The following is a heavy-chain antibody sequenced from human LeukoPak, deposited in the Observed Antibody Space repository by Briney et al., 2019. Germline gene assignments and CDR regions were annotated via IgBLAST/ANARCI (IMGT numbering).Heavy chain of an antibody. V-gene: IGHV1-69*05. J-gene: IGHJ5*02. CDR3: ARVDTAVPGYNWFDP. CDR2: IIPIFGTA. Sequence: ASVKVSCKASGGTFSSCAISWVRQAPGQGLEWMGGIIPIFGTANYAQKFQGRVTITTDESTSTAYMELSSLRSEDTAVYYCARVDTAVPGYNWFDPWGQGTLVTVSS. D-gene: IGHD5-18*01. CDR1: GGTFSSCA.